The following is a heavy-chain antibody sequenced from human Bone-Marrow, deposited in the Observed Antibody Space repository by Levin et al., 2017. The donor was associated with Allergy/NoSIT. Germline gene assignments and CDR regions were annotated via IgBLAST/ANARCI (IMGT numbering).Heavy chain of an antibody. V-gene: IGHV3-72*01. D-gene: IGHD4-11*01. CDR3: ALTTQYNYVYYGLDV. CDR2: IRNKANAYTT. CDR1: GITFSDHH. Sequence: GGSLRLSCAASGITFSDHHMDWVRQAPGKGLEWVGRIRNKANAYTTEYATSVEGRFVVSRDDSRISLFLQMNSLKTDDTAVYYCALTTQYNYVYYGLDVWSQGTTVTVSS. J-gene: IGHJ6*02.